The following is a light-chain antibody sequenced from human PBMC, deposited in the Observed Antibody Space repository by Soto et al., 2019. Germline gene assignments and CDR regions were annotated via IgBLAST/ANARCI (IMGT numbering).Light chain of an antibody. CDR2: DVN. J-gene: IGLJ1*01. V-gene: IGLV2-11*01. CDR3: CSYAGRTTV. CDR1: SSDVGRYNY. Sequence: QSALTQPRSVSGSLGQSVTISCSGTSSDVGRYNYVSWYQQHPGKAPKLMIYDVNKRPSGVPDRFSGSKSGNTASLTISGLQAEDEGDFYCCSYAGRTTVFGTGTKVTVL.